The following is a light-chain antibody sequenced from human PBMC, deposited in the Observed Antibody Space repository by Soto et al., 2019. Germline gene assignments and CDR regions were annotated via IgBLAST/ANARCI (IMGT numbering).Light chain of an antibody. CDR2: EAS. CDR1: QSISNW. Sequence: DIQMTQSPSTLSASVGDRVVITCRASQSISNWLAWYQQKPGKAPRLLIYEASNIESGVPSRFGGGGSGTDFTLTINSLQPDDFATYYCQHYNSYFPYTFGQRTK. V-gene: IGKV1-5*03. CDR3: QHYNSYFPYT. J-gene: IGKJ2*01.